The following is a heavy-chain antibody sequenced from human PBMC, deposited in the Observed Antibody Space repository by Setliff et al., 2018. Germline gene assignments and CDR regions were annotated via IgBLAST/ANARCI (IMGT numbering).Heavy chain of an antibody. V-gene: IGHV3-72*01. CDR1: GFTFSRYW. Sequence: GGSLRLSCAASGFTFSRYWMSWVRQAPGKGLEWVGRTRNKANSYTTEYAASVKGRFTISRDDSTNTLYLHMNSLTTEDTGVYYCTTGTNYFGSGSTSHLFYMDVWGKGTTVTVSS. CDR3: TTGTNYFGSGSTSHLFYMDV. J-gene: IGHJ6*03. CDR2: TRNKANSYTT. D-gene: IGHD3-10*01.